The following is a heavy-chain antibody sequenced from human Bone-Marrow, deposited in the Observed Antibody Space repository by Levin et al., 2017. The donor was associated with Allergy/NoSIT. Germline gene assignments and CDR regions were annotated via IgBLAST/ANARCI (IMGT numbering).Heavy chain of an antibody. D-gene: IGHD6-19*01. CDR3: AKDEGSGWYPTVRYFQH. J-gene: IGHJ1*01. Sequence: GGSLRLSCAASGFTFSSYGMHWVRQAPGKGLEWVAVISYDGSNKYYADSVKGRFTISRDNSKNTLYLQMNSLRAEDTAVYYCAKDEGSGWYPTVRYFQHWGQGTLVTVSS. V-gene: IGHV3-30*18. CDR2: ISYDGSNK. CDR1: GFTFSSYG.